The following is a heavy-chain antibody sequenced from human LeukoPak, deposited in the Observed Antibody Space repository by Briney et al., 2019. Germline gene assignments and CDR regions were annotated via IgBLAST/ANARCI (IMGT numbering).Heavy chain of an antibody. CDR3: ARVMRRDGYNRPLDY. Sequence: ASVKVSCKASGYTFTSYDINWVRQATGQGLEWMGWMNPNSGNTGYAQKFQGRVTMTTDTSTSTAYMELRSLRSDDTAVYYCARVMRRDGYNRPLDYWGQGTLVTVSS. D-gene: IGHD5-24*01. CDR2: MNPNSGNT. CDR1: GYTFTSYD. J-gene: IGHJ4*02. V-gene: IGHV1-8*01.